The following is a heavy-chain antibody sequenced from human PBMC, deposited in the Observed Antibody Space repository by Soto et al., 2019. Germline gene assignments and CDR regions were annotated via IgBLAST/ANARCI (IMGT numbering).Heavy chain of an antibody. J-gene: IGHJ6*02. CDR3: ARAVGPATASPYYYYYYGMDV. CDR1: GFTFSSYS. V-gene: IGHV3-21*01. D-gene: IGHD2-2*01. Sequence: EVQLVESGGGLVKPGGSLRLSCAASGFTFSSYSMNWVRQAPGKGLEWVSSISSSSSYIYYADSVKGRFTISRDNAKNSLYLQMNSLRAEDTAVYYCARAVGPATASPYYYYYYGMDVWGQGTTVTVSS. CDR2: ISSSSSYI.